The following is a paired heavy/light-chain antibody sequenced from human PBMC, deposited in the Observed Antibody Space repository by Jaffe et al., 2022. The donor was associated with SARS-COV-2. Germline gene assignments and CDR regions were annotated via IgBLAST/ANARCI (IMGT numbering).Heavy chain of an antibody. CDR1: GYTFSSFG. CDR2: ISGYNDNT. V-gene: IGHV1-18*01. Sequence: QVQLVQSGAEVKKPGASVKVSCKASGYTFSSFGVSWVRQAPGQGLEWMGWISGYNDNTKYSQKFQDRVTMTTDTSTSTAYMELRNLRSDDTAMYYCARAIRYSGYDYWGQGTLVTVSS. CDR3: ARAIRYSGYDY. D-gene: IGHD5-12*01. J-gene: IGHJ4*02.
Light chain of an antibody. Sequence: DIQMTQSPSSLSASVGDRVTITCRASQSISIYLNWYQHKPGKAPMLLIYTASSLQSGVPSRFSGSGSGTDFTLTISSLQPEDFATYYCQQSYSTPTWTFGQGTKVEIK. CDR1: QSISIY. V-gene: IGKV1-39*01. CDR2: TAS. J-gene: IGKJ1*01. CDR3: QQSYSTPTWT.